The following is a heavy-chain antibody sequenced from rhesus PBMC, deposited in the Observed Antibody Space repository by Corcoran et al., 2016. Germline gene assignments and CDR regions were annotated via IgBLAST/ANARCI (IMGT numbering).Heavy chain of an antibody. CDR1: GGSISSSY. CDR2: IYGSGSST. J-gene: IGHJ4*01. V-gene: IGHV4-169*01. Sequence: QLQLQESGPGLVKPSETLSVTCAVSGGSISSSYWSWIRQAPGKGLEWIGYIYGSGSSTNSNPSLKSRVTLSVDTSKNQLSLKLSSVTAADTAVYYCARGHYFDYWGQGVLVTVSS. CDR3: ARGHYFDY.